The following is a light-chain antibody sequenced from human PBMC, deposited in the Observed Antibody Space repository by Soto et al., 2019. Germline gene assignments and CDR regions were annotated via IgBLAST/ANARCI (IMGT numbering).Light chain of an antibody. CDR1: SSDIGAYNY. Sequence: QSALTQPASVSASPGQSITISCTGTSSDIGAYNYISWYQQHPGKAPKLMIYEVTNRPSGISNRFSGSRSGNTASLSISGLQAEDEADYCCSSFSSAIAFVFGTGTKVTVL. CDR3: SSFSSAIAFV. CDR2: EVT. J-gene: IGLJ1*01. V-gene: IGLV2-14*01.